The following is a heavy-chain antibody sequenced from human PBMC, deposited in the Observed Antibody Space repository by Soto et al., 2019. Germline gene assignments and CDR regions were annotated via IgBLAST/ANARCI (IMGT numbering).Heavy chain of an antibody. D-gene: IGHD2-15*01. V-gene: IGHV4-4*02. J-gene: IGHJ5*02. CDR2: IYHSGCT. CDR1: GGSISSSNW. CDR3: ARDKSVAANWGGWFDP. Sequence: PSETLSLTCAVSGGSISSSNWWSWVRQPPGKGLEWIGEIYHSGCTNYNPSLKSRVTISVDKSKNQFSLKLSSVTAADTAVYYCARDKSVAANWGGWFDPWGQGTLVTVSS.